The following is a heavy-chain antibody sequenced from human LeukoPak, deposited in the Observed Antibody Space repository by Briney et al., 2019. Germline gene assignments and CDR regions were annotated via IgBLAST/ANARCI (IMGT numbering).Heavy chain of an antibody. J-gene: IGHJ4*02. CDR3: TKSRSDAWSGSFDC. Sequence: GGSLRLSCATSGFTFSRFGVHWVHQAPGKGLEWVAFIRYDGDNKYYADSVKGRFSISRDNSKNTVDVQMNSLRLEDTAVYYCTKSRSDAWSGSFDCWGQGTLVTVSS. V-gene: IGHV3-30*02. CDR1: GFTFSRFG. CDR2: IRYDGDNK. D-gene: IGHD3-10*01.